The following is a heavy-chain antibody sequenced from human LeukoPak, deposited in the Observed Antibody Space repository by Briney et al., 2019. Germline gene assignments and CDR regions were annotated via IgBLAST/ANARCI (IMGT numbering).Heavy chain of an antibody. V-gene: IGHV4-34*01. Sequence: PSETLSLTCAVYGGSFSGYYWSWIRQPPGKGLEWIGEINHSGSTNYNPSLKSRVTISVDMSKNQFSLKLSSVTAADTAVYYCARALYYYYYYMDVWGKGTTVTVSS. CDR3: ARALYYYYYYMDV. CDR1: GGSFSGYY. CDR2: INHSGST. J-gene: IGHJ6*03.